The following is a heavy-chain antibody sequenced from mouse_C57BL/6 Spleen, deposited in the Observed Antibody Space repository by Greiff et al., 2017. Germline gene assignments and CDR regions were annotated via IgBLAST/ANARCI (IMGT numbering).Heavy chain of an antibody. CDR3: ARRVGSWDLGCYAMDY. D-gene: IGHD4-1*01. CDR2: INPNNGGT. CDR1: GYTFTDYY. J-gene: IGHJ4*01. Sequence: EVQLQQSGPELVKPGASVKISCKASGYTFTDYYMNWVKQSHGKSLEWIGDINPNNGGTSYNQQFKGKATLTVDKSSRKASMALRSLTSEDSAVYYCARRVGSWDLGCYAMDYWGQGTSVTVSS. V-gene: IGHV1-26*01.